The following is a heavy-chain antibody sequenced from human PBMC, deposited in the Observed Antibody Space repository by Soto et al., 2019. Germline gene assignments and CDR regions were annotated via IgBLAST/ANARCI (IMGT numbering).Heavy chain of an antibody. V-gene: IGHV4-34*01. D-gene: IGHD6-13*01. CDR3: ARGLEGRYSSSWYFSYYGMDV. J-gene: IGHJ6*02. Sequence: SETLSLTCAVYGGSFSGYYWSWIRQPPGKGLEWIGEINHSGSTNYNPSLKSRVTISVDTSKNQFSLKLSPVTAADTAVYYCARGLEGRYSSSWYFSYYGMDVWGQGTTVTVSS. CDR1: GGSFSGYY. CDR2: INHSGST.